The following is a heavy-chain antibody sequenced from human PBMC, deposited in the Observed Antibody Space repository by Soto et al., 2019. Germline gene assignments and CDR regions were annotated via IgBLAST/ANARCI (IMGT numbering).Heavy chain of an antibody. V-gene: IGHV4-34*01. D-gene: IGHD1-26*01. Sequence: HVDLQQWGAGLLKPSETLSLTCAVYDESFSDYYWGWIRQPPGKGLEWIGEINHSGITNYSPSLMSRVSISVDPSTNQGSLRVRSWTAADTAVYFWGRAGGKSYLAEYWGQGTLVAVSS. J-gene: IGHJ4*02. CDR2: INHSGIT. CDR1: DESFSDYY. CDR3: GRAGGKSYLAEY.